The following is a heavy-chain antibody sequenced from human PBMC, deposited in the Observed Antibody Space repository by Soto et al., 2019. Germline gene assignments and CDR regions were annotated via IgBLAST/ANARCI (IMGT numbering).Heavy chain of an antibody. CDR3: ARDGSRFLVGGCDP. V-gene: IGHV4-59*01. D-gene: IGHD3-3*01. CDR1: GGSISSYY. J-gene: IGHJ5*02. CDR2: IYYSGST. Sequence: SETLSLTCTVSGGSISSYYWSWIRQPPGKGLEWIGYIYYSGSTNYNPSLKSRVTISLDTSKNQFSLRLTSVTAADTAVYYCARDGSRFLVGGCDPWGQGTLVTASS.